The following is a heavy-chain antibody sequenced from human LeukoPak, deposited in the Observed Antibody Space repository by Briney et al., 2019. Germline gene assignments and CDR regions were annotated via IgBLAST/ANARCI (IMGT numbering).Heavy chain of an antibody. CDR3: AKDIGDSSGYYPDY. J-gene: IGHJ4*02. V-gene: IGHV3-43*01. CDR2: ISWDGGST. CDR1: GFTFDDYT. Sequence: GGSLRLSCAASGFTFDDYTMHWVRQAPGKGLEWVSLISWDGGSTYYADSVKGRFTISRDNSKNSLYLQMNSLRTEDTALYYCAKDIGDSSGYYPDYWGQGTLVTVSS. D-gene: IGHD3-22*01.